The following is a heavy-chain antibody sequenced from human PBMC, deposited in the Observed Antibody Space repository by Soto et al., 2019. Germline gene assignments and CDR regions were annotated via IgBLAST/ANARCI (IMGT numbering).Heavy chain of an antibody. V-gene: IGHV1-69*13. Sequence: ASVKVSCXASGGTFSSXAIRWVRQAPGQVLEWMGVIITIFGTAHYAQKFQGRVTITADESTSTAYMELSSLRSEDTAVYYCARGYCSNTSFFNFVYRGQGTLVPVAS. CDR3: ARGYCSNTSFFNFVY. D-gene: IGHD2-2*01. CDR2: IITIFGTA. J-gene: IGHJ4*02. CDR1: GGTFSSXA.